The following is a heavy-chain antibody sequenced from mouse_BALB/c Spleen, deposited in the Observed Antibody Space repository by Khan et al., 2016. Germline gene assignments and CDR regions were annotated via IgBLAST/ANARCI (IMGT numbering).Heavy chain of an antibody. V-gene: IGHV1-12*01. J-gene: IGHJ2*01. CDR2: MHPGNGDT. CDR1: GYTLSSYN. D-gene: IGHD2-1*01. CDR3: AREGGHYDY. Sequence: QVQLKQSGAELVKPGASVKMSCKASGYTLSSYNMHWVKQTPGQGLEWIGAMHPGNGDTSYNQKFKDKATLTADKSSSTVYMHLSSLTSEDSAVYYCAREGGHYDYWGQGTTLTVSS.